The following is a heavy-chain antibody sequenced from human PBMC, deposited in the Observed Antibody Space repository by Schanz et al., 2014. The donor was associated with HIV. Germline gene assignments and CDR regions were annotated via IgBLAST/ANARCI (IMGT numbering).Heavy chain of an antibody. Sequence: VQLVESGGGVVRPGRSLKLSCAASGFSFDNYGMHWVRQAPGKGLVWVSRINSNEGTTDYADSVKGRFTISRDNAKNTLYLQMNSLRAEDTAVYYCVRDAAGRFSDRSPGYWGQGTLVIVSS. CDR1: GFSFDNYG. J-gene: IGHJ4*01. D-gene: IGHD2-15*01. CDR2: INSNEGTT. CDR3: VRDAAGRFSDRSPGY. V-gene: IGHV3-74*01.